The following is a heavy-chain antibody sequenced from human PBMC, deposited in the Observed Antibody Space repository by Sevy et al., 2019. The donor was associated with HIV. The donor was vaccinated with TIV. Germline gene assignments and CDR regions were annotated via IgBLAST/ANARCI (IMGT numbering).Heavy chain of an antibody. D-gene: IGHD3-10*01. Sequence: SETLSLTCTVSGGSISSSCYYWGWIRQPPGKGLEWIGSIYYSGSTYYNPSLKSRVTISVDTSKNRLSLRLSSVTAADTAVYYCAISEDTMVRGVTLFDPWGQGTLVTVSS. CDR1: GGSISSSCYY. CDR3: AISEDTMVRGVTLFDP. CDR2: IYYSGST. J-gene: IGHJ5*02. V-gene: IGHV4-39*01.